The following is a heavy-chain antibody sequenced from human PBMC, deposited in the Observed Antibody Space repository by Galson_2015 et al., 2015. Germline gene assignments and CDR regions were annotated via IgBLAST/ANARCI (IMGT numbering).Heavy chain of an antibody. Sequence: SLRLSCAASAFTFSTYGMYWVRQAPGKGLEWVALISFDGSNKYYADSVKGRFTISRDNSKNTLYLQMNSLRAEDTAVYYCAREGGGYASGNGDTFDVWGQGTMVTVSS. CDR1: AFTFSTYG. J-gene: IGHJ3*01. V-gene: IGHV3-30-3*01. CDR3: AREGGGYASGNGDTFDV. CDR2: ISFDGSNK. D-gene: IGHD3-10*01.